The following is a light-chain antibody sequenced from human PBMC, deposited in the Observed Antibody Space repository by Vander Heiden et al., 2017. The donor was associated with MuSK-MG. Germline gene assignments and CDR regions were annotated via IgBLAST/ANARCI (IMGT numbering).Light chain of an antibody. CDR3: AHSTAASALFV. CDR1: SRNICGYDY. Sequence: SVRPEATSVDVAPGRTINIYCSGTSRNICGYDYVSWYQQSPGKAPKRRREEVSNRPSGVSDRFSGAKAGKQASPITSVLHVDDQAEDNGAHSTAASALFVFGSGTKVTVL. J-gene: IGLJ1*01. V-gene: IGLV2-14*01. CDR2: EVS.